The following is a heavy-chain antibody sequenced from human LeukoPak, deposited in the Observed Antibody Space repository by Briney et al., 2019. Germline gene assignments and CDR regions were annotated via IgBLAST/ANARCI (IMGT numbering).Heavy chain of an antibody. D-gene: IGHD5-18*01. CDR1: GYTFTSYG. V-gene: IGHV1-8*01. CDR3: ARGPRGGVNYGATYYYYMAV. Sequence: PGASVQVSCKASGYTFTSYGINWLRQATGQGLEWMGWMNPNSGNTGYAQNFQGRLSITRNTSISTAYMELNSLRSEDTAVYYCARGPRGGVNYGATYYYYMAVWGKGTAVIVSS. J-gene: IGHJ6*03. CDR2: MNPNSGNT.